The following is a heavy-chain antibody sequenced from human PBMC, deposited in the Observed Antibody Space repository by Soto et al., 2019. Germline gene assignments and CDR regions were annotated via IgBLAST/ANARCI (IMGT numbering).Heavy chain of an antibody. CDR2: ISYDGSNK. D-gene: IGHD4-17*01. V-gene: IGHV3-30*18. CDR3: AKGSRDYGISAPFDY. CDR1: GFTFSSYG. J-gene: IGHJ4*02. Sequence: PGGSLRLSCAASGFTFSSYGMHWVRQAPGKGLEWVAVISYDGSNKYYADSVKGRFTISRDNSKNTLYLQMNSLRAEDTAVYYCAKGSRDYGISAPFDYWGQGTLVTVSS.